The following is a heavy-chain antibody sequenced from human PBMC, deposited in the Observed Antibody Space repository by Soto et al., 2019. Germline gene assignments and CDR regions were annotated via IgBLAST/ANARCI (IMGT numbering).Heavy chain of an antibody. J-gene: IGHJ5*02. V-gene: IGHV1-69*04. D-gene: IGHD4-4*01. CDR3: AGDPDSHYNDSHASSYP. Sequence: SVKVSCKASGGTFSTYTITRVRQAPGQGLEWMGRIIPIIGIINYAQKFQGRVTISADKFAGTAYMELTGLRSDDTAVYYCAGDPDSHYNDSHASSYPWGQGTLVTVSS. CDR1: GGTFSTYT. CDR2: IIPIIGII.